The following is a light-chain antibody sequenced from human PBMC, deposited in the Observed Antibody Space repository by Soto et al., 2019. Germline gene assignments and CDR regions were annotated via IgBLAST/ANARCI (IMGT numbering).Light chain of an antibody. CDR2: DVS. CDR1: SSDVGGYNY. J-gene: IGLJ2*01. Sequence: QSALTQPRSVSGSPGQSVTISCTGTSSDVGGYNYVSWYQQHPGKAPKLMIYDVSKRPSGVPDRFSGSKSGNTASLTISGLQAEDEADYYCRSYAGRYPVVFRGGNQLTVL. V-gene: IGLV2-11*01. CDR3: RSYAGRYPVV.